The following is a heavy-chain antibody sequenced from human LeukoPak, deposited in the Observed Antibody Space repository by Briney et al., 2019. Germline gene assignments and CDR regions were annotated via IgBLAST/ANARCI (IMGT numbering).Heavy chain of an antibody. D-gene: IGHD3-22*01. CDR3: AREASWLFGVLAHFDY. CDR2: ISSSSYM. Sequence: GGSLRLSCAASGFTFSSYSMNWVRQAPGKGLEWVSSISSSSYMYYADSVKGRFTISRDNAKNSLYLQMNSLRAEDTAVYYCAREASWLFGVLAHFDYWGQGTLVTVSS. V-gene: IGHV3-21*01. J-gene: IGHJ4*02. CDR1: GFTFSSYS.